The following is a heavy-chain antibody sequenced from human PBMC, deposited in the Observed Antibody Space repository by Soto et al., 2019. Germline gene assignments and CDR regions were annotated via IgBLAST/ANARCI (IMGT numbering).Heavy chain of an antibody. CDR1: GGTFSNYA. Sequence: QVRLEQSEAEVKKPGSSVKVSCKASGGTFSNYAISWVRQAPGQGLEGMGVIILPFGTPNYAQTFQGRVTITADESMTTAYMELSGLRSEDTAVYYCARGPDYEGYFDYWGRGTLVTVSS. CDR2: IILPFGTP. J-gene: IGHJ4*02. CDR3: ARGPDYEGYFDY. D-gene: IGHD4-17*01. V-gene: IGHV1-69*12.